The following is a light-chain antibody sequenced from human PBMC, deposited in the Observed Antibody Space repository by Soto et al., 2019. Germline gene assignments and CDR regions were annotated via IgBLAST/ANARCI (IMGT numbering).Light chain of an antibody. Sequence: EIVMTQSPSTLSVSTGERATLSCRASQSVSSNLAWYQQKPGQAPRLLMYGASSRATGIPDRFSGSGSGTDFTLTIRTLEPEDFAVYYCQQYGSSPRTFGQGTKVDIK. J-gene: IGKJ1*01. CDR3: QQYGSSPRT. CDR1: QSVSSN. CDR2: GAS. V-gene: IGKV3-20*01.